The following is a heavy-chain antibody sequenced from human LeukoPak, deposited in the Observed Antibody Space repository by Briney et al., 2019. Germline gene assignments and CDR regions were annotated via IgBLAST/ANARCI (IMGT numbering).Heavy chain of an antibody. CDR2: IKSDGSER. CDR1: GFTFISYW. Sequence: AGGSLRLSCAASGFTFISYWMSWVRRAPGKGLEWVADIKSDGSERYYVDSVKGRFIISRDNAKSSVFLQMNSLRVEDTAVYYCTWSGEADWGQGTLVTVSS. CDR3: TWSGEAD. J-gene: IGHJ4*02. V-gene: IGHV3-7*01. D-gene: IGHD3-3*01.